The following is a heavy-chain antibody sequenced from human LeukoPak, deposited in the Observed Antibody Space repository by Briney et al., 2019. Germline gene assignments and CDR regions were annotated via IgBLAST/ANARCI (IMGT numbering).Heavy chain of an antibody. V-gene: IGHV1-18*01. J-gene: IGHJ4*02. CDR2: ISTYNADT. CDR1: GYTFTSYG. CDR3: ARDPGQYYDILTGYYTPYYFDY. D-gene: IGHD3-9*01. Sequence: PPASVKVSCKASGYTFTSYGISWVRQAPGQGLEWMGWISTYNADTDYAQNLQGRVTMTTGTSTSTAYMELRSLGSDDTAVYYCARDPGQYYDILTGYYTPYYFDYWGQGTLVTVSS.